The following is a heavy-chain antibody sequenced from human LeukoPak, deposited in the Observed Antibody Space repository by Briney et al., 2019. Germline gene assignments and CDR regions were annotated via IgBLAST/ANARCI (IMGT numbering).Heavy chain of an antibody. Sequence: PGGSLRLSCAASAFAFSTYAMHWVRQAPGKGLEWVAVISYDGSNKYYADSVKGRFTISRDNSKNTLYLQMNNLRAEDTAVYYCARDLLELPKFYYYGMDIWGQGTTVTVSS. J-gene: IGHJ6*02. CDR1: AFAFSTYA. V-gene: IGHV3-30*14. CDR2: ISYDGSNK. CDR3: ARDLLELPKFYYYGMDI. D-gene: IGHD1-26*01.